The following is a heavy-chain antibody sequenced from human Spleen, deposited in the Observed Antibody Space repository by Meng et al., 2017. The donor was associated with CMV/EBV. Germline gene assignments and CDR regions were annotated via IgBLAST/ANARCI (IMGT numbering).Heavy chain of an antibody. Sequence: KVSCKVSGFSFTSYWIGWVRQTPGKGLEWVASIYPGDSDTTYSPTFQGQVTISADKSIGTAYLQWSRLKASDTGIYFCARHKRAGTVLVMPGALDVWGQGTMVTASS. J-gene: IGHJ3*01. D-gene: IGHD3-16*01. CDR1: GFSFTSYW. V-gene: IGHV5-51*01. CDR3: ARHKRAGTVLVMPGALDV. CDR2: IYPGDSDT.